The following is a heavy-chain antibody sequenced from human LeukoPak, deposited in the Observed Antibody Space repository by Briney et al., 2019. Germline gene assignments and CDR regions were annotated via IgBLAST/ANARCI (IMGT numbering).Heavy chain of an antibody. CDR3: ARDHPRVVTVRAYYFDY. V-gene: IGHV4-39*02. CDR2: IYYSGST. Sequence: SETLSLTCTVSGGPISSSSYYWGWIRQPPGKGLEWIGSIYYSGSTYYNPSLKSRVTISVDTSKNQFSLKLSSVTAADTAVYYCARDHPRVVTVRAYYFDYWGQGTLVTVSS. D-gene: IGHD2-21*02. J-gene: IGHJ4*02. CDR1: GGPISSSSYY.